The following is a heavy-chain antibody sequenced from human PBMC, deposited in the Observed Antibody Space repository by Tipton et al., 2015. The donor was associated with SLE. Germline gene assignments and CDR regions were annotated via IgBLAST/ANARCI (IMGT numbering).Heavy chain of an antibody. CDR3: ARDRIATKDAFDI. J-gene: IGHJ3*02. V-gene: IGHV3-30*04. Sequence: RSLRLSCAASGFTFSSYAMHWVRQAPGKGLEWVAVISYDGSNKYYADSVKGRFTISRDNSKNTLYLQMNSLRAEDTAVYYCARDRIATKDAFDIWGQGTMVTVSS. D-gene: IGHD5-12*01. CDR1: GFTFSSYA. CDR2: ISYDGSNK.